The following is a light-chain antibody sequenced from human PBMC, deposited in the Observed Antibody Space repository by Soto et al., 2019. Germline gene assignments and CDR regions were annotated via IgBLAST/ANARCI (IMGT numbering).Light chain of an antibody. CDR2: EVS. Sequence: QSALTQPASVSGSPGQSITISCTGTSHDIGGYKYVSWYQQHPGKAPKLMIYEVSNRPSGVSNRFSGSKSGNTASLPISGLQTEDEADYYCCAYTSTSALYVFGTGTKLTVL. CDR3: CAYTSTSALYV. J-gene: IGLJ1*01. CDR1: SHDIGGYKY. V-gene: IGLV2-14*01.